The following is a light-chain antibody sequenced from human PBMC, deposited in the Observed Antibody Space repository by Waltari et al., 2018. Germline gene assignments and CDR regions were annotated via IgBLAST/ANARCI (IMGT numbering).Light chain of an antibody. Sequence: QLVLTQSPSASASLGASVKSTCPLSSGHSSNIIAWHQQQPEKGPRYLMKVNSDGSHSKGDEIPDRFSGSSSGAERYLTISSLQSEDEADYYCQTGGHGTWVFGGGTKLTVL. CDR3: QTGGHGTWV. V-gene: IGLV4-69*01. CDR1: SGHSSNI. CDR2: VNSDGSH. J-gene: IGLJ3*02.